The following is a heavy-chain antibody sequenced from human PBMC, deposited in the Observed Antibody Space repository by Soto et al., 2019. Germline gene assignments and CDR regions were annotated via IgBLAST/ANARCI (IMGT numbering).Heavy chain of an antibody. Sequence: QVQLVESGGGVVQPGRSLRLSCAASGFTFSSYGMHWVRQAPGKGLEWVAVIIYDGSTKYYADSVKGRFTISRDNSKRRLYVKVNGVGGRETFVYFCAKDRVGAGFRVPFDSGGKGTLVPFPS. D-gene: IGHD1-26*01. CDR1: GFTFSSYG. CDR2: IIYDGSTK. J-gene: IGHJ5*01. V-gene: IGHV3-30*18. CDR3: AKDRVGAGFRVPFDS.